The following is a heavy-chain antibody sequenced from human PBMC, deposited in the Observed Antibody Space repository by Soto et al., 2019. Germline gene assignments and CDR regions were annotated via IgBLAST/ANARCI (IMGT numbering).Heavy chain of an antibody. CDR3: ARNRGTVVRGRHTEFDP. V-gene: IGHV4-59*08. Sequence: QVQLQESGPGLVKPSETLSLTCTVSGGSISSYYWSWIRQPPGKGLEWIGYIYYSLSTNYNPSLKSRVTLSVATSKNQVYRKLSSVTAADTAVYYCARNRGTVVRGRHTEFDPWGQGHLVTVSS. CDR1: GGSISSYY. D-gene: IGHD3-10*01. CDR2: IYYSLST. J-gene: IGHJ5*02.